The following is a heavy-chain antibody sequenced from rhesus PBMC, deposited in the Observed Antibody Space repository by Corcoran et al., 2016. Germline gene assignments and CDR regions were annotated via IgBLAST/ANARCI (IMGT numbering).Heavy chain of an antibody. Sequence: QVQLQESGPGLVKPSETLSLTCAVSGYSISSGYGWSWIRQPPGKGLGWSGYISYRGRSYSPPSFKRRVTISIDTSKNQFSLKLSSVTAADTAVYYCAKYSSGDNRFDVWGPGVLVTVSS. J-gene: IGHJ5-1*01. CDR1: GYSISSGYG. D-gene: IGHD6-31*01. CDR3: AKYSSGDNRFDV. CDR2: ISYRGRS. V-gene: IGHV4-127*01.